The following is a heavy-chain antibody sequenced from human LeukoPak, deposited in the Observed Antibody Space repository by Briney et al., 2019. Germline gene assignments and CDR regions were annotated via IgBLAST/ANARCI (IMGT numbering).Heavy chain of an antibody. D-gene: IGHD1-26*01. V-gene: IGHV4-59*01. J-gene: IGHJ4*02. Sequence: SETLSLTCTVSGGSISSYYWSWIRQPPGKGLEWIGYIYYSGSTNYNPSLKSRVTISIDTSKNQFSLKLTSVTAADTAVYYCARSSSWELREFDYWGQGTLVTVSS. CDR2: IYYSGST. CDR1: GGSISSYY. CDR3: ARSSSWELREFDY.